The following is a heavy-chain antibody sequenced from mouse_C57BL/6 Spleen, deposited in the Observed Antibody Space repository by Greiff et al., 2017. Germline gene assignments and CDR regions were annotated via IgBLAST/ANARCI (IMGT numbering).Heavy chain of an antibody. CDR3: ARGNYDWFAY. V-gene: IGHV1-22*01. J-gene: IGHJ3*01. CDR1: GYTFTDYN. D-gene: IGHD2-4*01. Sequence: EVQLQQSGPELVKPGASVKMSCKASGYTFTDYNMHWVKQSPGQSLEWIGYINPNNGGTSYNEKFKGKATLTVNKSSSTAYMELRSLTSEDSAVYYCARGNYDWFAYWGQGTLVTVSA. CDR2: INPNNGGT.